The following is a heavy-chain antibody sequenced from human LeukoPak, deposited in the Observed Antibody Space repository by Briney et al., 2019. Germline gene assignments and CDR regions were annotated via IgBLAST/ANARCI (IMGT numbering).Heavy chain of an antibody. Sequence: GGSLRLSCAASGFTFDDYAMPWVRQAPGKGLEWVSGISWNSGSIGYADSVKGRFTISKDNAKNSLYLQMNSLRAEDTALYYCAKLKGSGWYGPFDIWGQGTMVTVSS. J-gene: IGHJ3*02. CDR1: GFTFDDYA. D-gene: IGHD6-19*01. CDR2: ISWNSGSI. V-gene: IGHV3-9*01. CDR3: AKLKGSGWYGPFDI.